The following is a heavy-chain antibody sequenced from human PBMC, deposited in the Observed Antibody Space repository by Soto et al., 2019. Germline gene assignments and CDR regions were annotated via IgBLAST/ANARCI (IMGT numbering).Heavy chain of an antibody. CDR3: AREPPTAMPDGVDF. CDR1: GYTFSDYY. D-gene: IGHD2-2*01. Sequence: ASVKVSCKASGYTFSDYYIHWVRQAPGQELEWMGWINPNSGGTKYAPKFQGGVTMTRDTSITTAYMELSRLRSGDTAVYYCAREPPTAMPDGVDFWGEGTRVTVDS. J-gene: IGHJ4*02. CDR2: INPNSGGT. V-gene: IGHV1-2*02.